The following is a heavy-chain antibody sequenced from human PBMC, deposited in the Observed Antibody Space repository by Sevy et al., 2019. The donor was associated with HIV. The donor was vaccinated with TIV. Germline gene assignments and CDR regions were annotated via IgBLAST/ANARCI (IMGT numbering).Heavy chain of an antibody. CDR3: AREGYSSSSAHTYYYGMDV. CDR1: GYTFTSYY. Sequence: ASVKVSCKASGYTFTSYYMHWVRQAPGQGLEWMGIINPSGGSTSYAQKFQGRVTMTRDTSTSTVYMELSSLRSEDTAVYYCAREGYSSSSAHTYYYGMDVWGQWTTVTVSS. J-gene: IGHJ6*02. D-gene: IGHD6-6*01. V-gene: IGHV1-46*01. CDR2: INPSGGST.